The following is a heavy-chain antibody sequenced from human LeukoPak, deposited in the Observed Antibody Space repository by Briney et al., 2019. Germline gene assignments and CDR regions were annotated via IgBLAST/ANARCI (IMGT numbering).Heavy chain of an antibody. Sequence: SVKVSCKASGYTFTSYDINWVRQAPGQGLEWMGGIIPIFGTANYEQKFQGRVTITADESTSTAYLELSNLRSEGTAVYCCARSIYCSRTSCSVYFQHWGQGTLVTVSS. V-gene: IGHV1-69*13. J-gene: IGHJ1*01. D-gene: IGHD2-2*01. CDR2: IIPIFGTA. CDR1: GYTFTSYD. CDR3: ARSIYCSRTSCSVYFQH.